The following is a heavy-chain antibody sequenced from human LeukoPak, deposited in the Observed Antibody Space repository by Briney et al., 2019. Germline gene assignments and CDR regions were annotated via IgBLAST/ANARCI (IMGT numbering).Heavy chain of an antibody. J-gene: IGHJ4*02. CDR3: ARVVDYYDSSGLDY. CDR2: IYYSGST. V-gene: IGHV4-30-4*08. Sequence: SKTLSLTCTVSGGSISSGDYYWSWIRQPPGKGLEWIGYIYYSGSTYYNPSLKSRVTISVDTSKNQFSLKLSSVTAADTAVYYCARVVDYYDSSGLDYWGQGTLVTVSS. CDR1: GGSISSGDYY. D-gene: IGHD3-22*01.